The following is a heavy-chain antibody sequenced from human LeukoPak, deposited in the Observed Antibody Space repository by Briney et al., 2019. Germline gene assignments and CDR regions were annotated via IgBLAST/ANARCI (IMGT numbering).Heavy chain of an antibody. V-gene: IGHV4-39*07. Sequence: PSETLSLTCTVSGGSISSSSYYWGWIRQPPGKGLEWIGSIYHSGSTYYNPSLKSRVTISVDTSKNQFSLKLSSVTAADTAVYYCAAGGKGYCSSTSCYYDWGQGTLVTVSS. CDR1: GGSISSSSYY. CDR2: IYHSGST. CDR3: AAGGKGYCSSTSCYYD. D-gene: IGHD2-2*01. J-gene: IGHJ4*02.